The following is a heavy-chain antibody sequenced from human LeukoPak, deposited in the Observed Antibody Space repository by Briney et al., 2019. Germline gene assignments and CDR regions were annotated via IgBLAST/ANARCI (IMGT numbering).Heavy chain of an antibody. D-gene: IGHD1-1*01. V-gene: IGHV3-9*01. CDR1: GFTFDDYA. CDR2: ISWNSGSI. CDR3: AKGAPDPWKGYYFDY. J-gene: IGHJ4*02. Sequence: GGSLRLSCAGSGFTFDDYAMHWVRHAPGKGLEWVSGISWNSGSIGYADSVKGRFTISRDNAKNSLYLQMNSLRAEDTALYYCAKGAPDPWKGYYFDYWGQGTLVTVSS.